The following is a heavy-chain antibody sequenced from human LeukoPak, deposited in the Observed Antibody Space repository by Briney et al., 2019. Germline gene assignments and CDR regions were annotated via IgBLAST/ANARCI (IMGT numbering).Heavy chain of an antibody. CDR3: ASYVTAGDFDY. Sequence: GGSLRLSCAASGFTFSSHAMHWVRQAPGKGLEWVAVLSYDGSNRYYADSVKGRFTISRDNSKNTLYLQMNSLRAEDTAVYYCASYVTAGDFDYWGQGTLVTVSS. J-gene: IGHJ4*02. D-gene: IGHD1-14*01. CDR1: GFTFSSHA. CDR2: LSYDGSNR. V-gene: IGHV3-30-3*01.